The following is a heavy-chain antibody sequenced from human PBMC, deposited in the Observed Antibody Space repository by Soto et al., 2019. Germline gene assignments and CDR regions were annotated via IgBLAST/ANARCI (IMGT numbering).Heavy chain of an antibody. D-gene: IGHD2-8*01. Sequence: ASVKVSCKASGYTFTTYDISWVRQAPGQGLEWMGRISTYNGNTNYPQSLQGRLTMTTDTSTTTAYMELRSLRSDDTAVYYCARDPYHVPMVNAPNLYGMDVWGQGTTVTVSS. CDR3: ARDPYHVPMVNAPNLYGMDV. CDR1: GYTFTTYD. CDR2: ISTYNGNT. V-gene: IGHV1-18*01. J-gene: IGHJ6*02.